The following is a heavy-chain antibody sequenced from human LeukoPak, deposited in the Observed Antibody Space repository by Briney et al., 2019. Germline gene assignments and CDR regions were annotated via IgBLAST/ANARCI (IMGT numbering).Heavy chain of an antibody. CDR2: INHSGST. V-gene: IGHV4-34*01. CDR3: ARVHVTYYYGSGSYVYNPDYYYYYMDV. J-gene: IGHJ6*03. CDR1: GGSFSGYY. Sequence: PSETLSLTCAVYGGSFSGYYWSWIRQPPGKGLEWIGEINHSGSTNYNPSLKSRVTISVDTSKNQFSLKLSSVTAADTAVYYCARVHVTYYYGSGSYVYNPDYYYYYMDVWGKGTTVTVSS. D-gene: IGHD3-10*01.